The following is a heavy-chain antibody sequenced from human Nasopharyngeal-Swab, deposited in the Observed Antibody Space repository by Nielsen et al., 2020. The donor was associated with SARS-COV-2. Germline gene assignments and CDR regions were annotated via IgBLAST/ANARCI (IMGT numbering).Heavy chain of an antibody. CDR3: ARRETIVGSFDY. D-gene: IGHD1-26*01. CDR2: IYHSGST. J-gene: IGHJ4*02. V-gene: IGHV4-38-2*02. CDR1: GYSISSGYY. Sequence: SETLSLTCTVSGYSISSGYYWDWIRQSPGKGLEWIGSIYHSGSTYYNPSLRGRVTISVDTSKNQFSLKLNSVTAADTAVYYCARRETIVGSFDYWGQGTLVTVSS.